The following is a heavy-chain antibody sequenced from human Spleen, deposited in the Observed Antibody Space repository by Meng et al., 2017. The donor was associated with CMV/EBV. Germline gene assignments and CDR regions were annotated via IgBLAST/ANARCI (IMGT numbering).Heavy chain of an antibody. V-gene: IGHV4-34*01. CDR1: GGSFSGYY. CDR2: INHSGST. Sequence: SETLSLTCAVYGGSFSGYYWSWIRHPPGKGLEWIGEINHSGSTNYNPSLKSRAFISVDTSKNQVSLKLSSLTAADTAVYYCARGGSFWSGSSVFNPYYYYGMDVWGPGTTVTVSS. D-gene: IGHD3-3*01. J-gene: IGHJ6*02. CDR3: ARGGSFWSGSSVFNPYYYYGMDV.